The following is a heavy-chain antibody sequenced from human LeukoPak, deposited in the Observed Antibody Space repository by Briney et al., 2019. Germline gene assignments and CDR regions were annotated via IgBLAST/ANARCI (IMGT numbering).Heavy chain of an antibody. CDR1: GFTFTSYA. V-gene: IGHV3-23*01. J-gene: IGHJ4*02. D-gene: IGHD5-18*01. CDR2: ISGNGGSR. CDR3: AKDLYSYGYD. Sequence: GSLRLSCAASGFTFTSYAMNWVRQAPGKGLEWVSSISGNGGSRYYADSVKGRFTFSRDNSKNTLYLQMSSLRAEDTAVYYCAKDLYSYGYDWGQGTLVTVSS.